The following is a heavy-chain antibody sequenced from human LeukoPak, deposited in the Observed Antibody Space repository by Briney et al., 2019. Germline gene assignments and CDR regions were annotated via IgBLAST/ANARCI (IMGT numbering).Heavy chain of an antibody. CDR1: GFTFSTYE. D-gene: IGHD3-10*02. CDR2: ISSSGSTI. Sequence: PGGSLRLSCAASGFTFSTYEMNWVRQAPGKGLEWVSSISSSGSTIYYADSVKGRFTISRDNAKNSLYLQMNSLRAEDTAVYYCARVFLYYMDVWGKGTTVTISS. J-gene: IGHJ6*03. CDR3: ARVFLYYMDV. V-gene: IGHV3-48*03.